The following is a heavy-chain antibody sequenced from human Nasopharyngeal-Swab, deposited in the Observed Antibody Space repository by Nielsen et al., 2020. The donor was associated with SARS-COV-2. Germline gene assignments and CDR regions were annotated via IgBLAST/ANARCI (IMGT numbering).Heavy chain of an antibody. Sequence: GGSLRPSCAASGFTFSSYGMHWVRQAPGKGLEWVAIIWYDGSNKYYADSVKGRFTISRDNSKNTLYLQMNSLRAEDTAVYYCARGPYDFWSGYPHYFDYWGQGTLVTVSS. V-gene: IGHV3-33*01. J-gene: IGHJ4*02. D-gene: IGHD3-3*01. CDR2: IWYDGSNK. CDR1: GFTFSSYG. CDR3: ARGPYDFWSGYPHYFDY.